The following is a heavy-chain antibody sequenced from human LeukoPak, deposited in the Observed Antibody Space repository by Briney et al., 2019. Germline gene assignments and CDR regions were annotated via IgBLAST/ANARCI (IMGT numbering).Heavy chain of an antibody. V-gene: IGHV3-7*01. D-gene: IGHD5-18*01. J-gene: IGHJ6*03. CDR3: ARALRGYSYGRYYYYMDV. CDR1: GFTFSSYW. Sequence: PGGSLRLSCAASGFTFSSYWMSWVRQAPGKGLEWVANIKQDGSEKYYVDSVKGRFTISRDNAKNSLYLQMNSLRAEDTAVYYCARALRGYSYGRYYYYMDVWGKGTTVTVSS. CDR2: IKQDGSEK.